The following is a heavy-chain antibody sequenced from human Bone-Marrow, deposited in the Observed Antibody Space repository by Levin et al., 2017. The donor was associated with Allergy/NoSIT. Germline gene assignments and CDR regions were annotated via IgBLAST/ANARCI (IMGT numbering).Heavy chain of an antibody. CDR2: IYASGSS. D-gene: IGHD5-18*01. Sequence: PSQTLSLTCTVSGGSIRSGSYYWNWIRQPAGKGLEWIGHIYASGSSNYNPSLKSRVTMSVDTSKNQFSLKLSSVNAADTAVYYCARDRRGYTYGPDMDVWGKGTTVTVSS. CDR3: ARDRRGYTYGPDMDV. V-gene: IGHV4-61*09. CDR1: GGSIRSGSYY. J-gene: IGHJ6*03.